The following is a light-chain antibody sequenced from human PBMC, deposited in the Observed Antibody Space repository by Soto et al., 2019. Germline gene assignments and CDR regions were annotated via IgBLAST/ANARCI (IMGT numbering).Light chain of an antibody. Sequence: EIVMTQSPASLSVSSGERATLSCRASRSVNSNLAWYQQKPGQAPRLLIYDVSTRATGVPTRFSGSGSGTEFTLTISSLQSEDFAVYYCQQYNNWPPAYTFGQGTKLEIK. CDR2: DVS. J-gene: IGKJ2*01. CDR3: QQYNNWPPAYT. V-gene: IGKV3-15*01. CDR1: RSVNSN.